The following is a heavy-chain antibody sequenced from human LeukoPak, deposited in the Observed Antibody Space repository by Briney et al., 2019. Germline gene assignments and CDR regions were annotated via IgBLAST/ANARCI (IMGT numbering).Heavy chain of an antibody. CDR2: IIPIFGTA. Sequence: GASVKVSCKASGGTFSSYAISRVRQAPGQGLEWMGGIIPIFGTANYAQKFQGRVTITADESTSTAYMELSSLRSEDTAVYYCAIPGYSSDRGRFDPWGQRTLVTVSS. CDR3: AIPGYSSDRGRFDP. D-gene: IGHD6-19*01. CDR1: GGTFSSYA. V-gene: IGHV1-69*13. J-gene: IGHJ5*02.